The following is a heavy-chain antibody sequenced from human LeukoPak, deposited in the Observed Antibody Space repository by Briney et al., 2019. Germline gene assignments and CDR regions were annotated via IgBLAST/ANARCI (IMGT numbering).Heavy chain of an antibody. CDR3: ARGGVAAAGPDWYSDL. J-gene: IGHJ2*01. V-gene: IGHV3-11*01. CDR1: GYPFSDYD. D-gene: IGHD6-13*01. Sequence: GGSLRLSCEASGYPFSDYDMRRFPRTPGRGREGVAYITSTGSATYYAVSVKGRLSIYRDNAKNSLYLQMSSQRAGDTAVYYCARGGVAAAGPDWYSDLWGGGTLLTVSS. CDR2: ITSTGSAT.